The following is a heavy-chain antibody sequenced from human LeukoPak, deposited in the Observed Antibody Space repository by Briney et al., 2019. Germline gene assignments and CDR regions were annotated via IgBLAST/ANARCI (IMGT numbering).Heavy chain of an antibody. V-gene: IGHV4-34*01. CDR1: GGSFSGYY. Sequence: SETLSLTCAVNGGSFSGYYWTWIRQPPGKGLEWVGEVIHSGRANYNPSLKSRVTISVDTSKNQFSLKLSSVTAADTAVYYCARGPLYGLGNWFDPWGQGTLVTVSS. CDR2: VIHSGRA. D-gene: IGHD4-17*01. J-gene: IGHJ5*02. CDR3: ARGPLYGLGNWFDP.